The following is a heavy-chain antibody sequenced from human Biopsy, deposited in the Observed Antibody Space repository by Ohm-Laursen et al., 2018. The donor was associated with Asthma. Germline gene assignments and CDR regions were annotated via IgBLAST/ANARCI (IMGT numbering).Heavy chain of an antibody. Sequence: SETLSLTCSLSSGSGGYLRRGNYYWGWIRQPPGKGLEWIGSISYSGTTSYNPSLESRVTVSADTTKNQFSLKLTSVTAADTAVYDCVRGSSSWHHGPFHYYYGLDVWGQGTTATVSS. CDR2: ISYSGTT. V-gene: IGHV4-39*01. CDR3: VRGSSSWHHGPFHYYYGLDV. D-gene: IGHD6-13*01. J-gene: IGHJ6*02. CDR1: SGSGGYLRRGNYY.